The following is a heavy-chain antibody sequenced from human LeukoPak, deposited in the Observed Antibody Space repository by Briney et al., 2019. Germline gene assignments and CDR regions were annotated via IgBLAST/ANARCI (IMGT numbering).Heavy chain of an antibody. D-gene: IGHD6-13*01. CDR3: TRRRGGTSSRDY. V-gene: IGHV4-39*01. J-gene: IGHJ4*02. CDR2: VQYSGST. Sequence: PSETLSLTCTVSGGSISSGDYYWAWIRQPPGQGLEWIGNVQYSGSTYYNPSIKSRVTISLATSKNQFSLRLSSVTAADTSMYYCTRRRGGTSSRDYWGQGTLVTVSS. CDR1: GGSISSGDYY.